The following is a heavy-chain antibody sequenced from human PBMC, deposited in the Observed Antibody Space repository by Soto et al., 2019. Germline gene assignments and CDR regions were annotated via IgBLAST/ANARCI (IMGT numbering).Heavy chain of an antibody. Sequence: GGSLRLSCAVSGFTFSNYWMHWVRQAPGKGLVWVSRLKSDGSGTMYADSVKGRFTISRDNSKNTLYLQMNSLRAEDTAVYYCARDLLNDGMIASGYWGQGTLVTVSS. CDR2: LKSDGSGT. CDR3: ARDLLNDGMIASGY. J-gene: IGHJ4*02. V-gene: IGHV3-74*03. CDR1: GFTFSNYW. D-gene: IGHD3-22*01.